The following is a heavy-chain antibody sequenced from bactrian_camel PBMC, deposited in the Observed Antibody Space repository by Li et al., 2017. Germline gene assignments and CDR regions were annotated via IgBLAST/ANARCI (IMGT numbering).Heavy chain of an antibody. CDR3: AAIGGVRFAY. J-gene: IGHJ4*01. CDR1: GFTFSNYH. CDR2: IIHDGDIT. Sequence: VQLVESGGGLVQPGGSLRLSCAASGFTFSNYHMSWVRQAPGKGLEWVSRIIHDGDITSYADSVKGRFTISKDRTENTVYLQMNNLKPEDTAVYYCAAIGGVRFAYWGQGTQVTVS. V-gene: IGHV3S40*01.